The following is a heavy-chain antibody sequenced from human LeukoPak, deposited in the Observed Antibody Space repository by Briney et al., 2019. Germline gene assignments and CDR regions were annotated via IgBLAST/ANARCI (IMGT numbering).Heavy chain of an antibody. J-gene: IGHJ4*02. CDR1: GGSISSSNYY. Sequence: PSETLSLTCTVSGGSISSSNYYWGWIRQPPGKGLEWIGSIYYSGSTYYNPSLKSRVTISVDTSKNQFSLKLSSVTAADTAVYYCARGIHGDAVDYWGQGTLVTVSS. V-gene: IGHV4-39*01. CDR2: IYYSGST. D-gene: IGHD4-17*01. CDR3: ARGIHGDAVDY.